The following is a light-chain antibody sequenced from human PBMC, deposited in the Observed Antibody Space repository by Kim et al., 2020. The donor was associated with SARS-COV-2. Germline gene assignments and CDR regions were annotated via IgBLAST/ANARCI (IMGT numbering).Light chain of an antibody. CDR2: RVS. V-gene: IGKV2-30*01. Sequence: DVILTQSPLSLPVALGQPASISCRSSQSLVYTNGDTFLNWFHQRPGQSPRRLIYRVSDRDSGVPDRFSGSGSDTDFTLRISRVEAEDVGIYYCMQATHWPYTFGQGTKLEI. CDR3: MQATHWPYT. CDR1: QSLVYTNGDTF. J-gene: IGKJ2*01.